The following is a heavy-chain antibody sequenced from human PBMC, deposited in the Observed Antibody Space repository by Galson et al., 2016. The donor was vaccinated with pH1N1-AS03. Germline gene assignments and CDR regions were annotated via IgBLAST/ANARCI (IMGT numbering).Heavy chain of an antibody. J-gene: IGHJ4*02. CDR1: GFTFSIYG. CDR2: ISYDGNNK. CDR3: ARDAPPPGDSDSSGIFDH. D-gene: IGHD3-22*01. Sequence: SLRLSCAASGFTFSIYGIHWVRQAPGKGLEWVAVISYDGNNKYYADSVKGRFTISRDNSNNRLYLQMNSLRSEDTAVYYCARDAPPPGDSDSSGIFDHWGQGTLATVSS. V-gene: IGHV3-30*03.